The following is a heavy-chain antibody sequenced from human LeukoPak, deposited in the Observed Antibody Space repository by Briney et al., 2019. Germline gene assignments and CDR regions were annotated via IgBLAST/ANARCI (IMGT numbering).Heavy chain of an antibody. CDR3: ARGRYSSSWYYFDY. Sequence: GGSLRLSCAASGFTFSSYTMNWVRQAPGKGLEWVSSITSSSSYIYYADSVKGRFTISRDNAKNSLYLQMNSLRAEDTAVYYCARGRYSSSWYYFDYWGQGTLVTVSS. V-gene: IGHV3-21*01. CDR1: GFTFSSYT. CDR2: ITSSSSYI. J-gene: IGHJ4*02. D-gene: IGHD6-13*01.